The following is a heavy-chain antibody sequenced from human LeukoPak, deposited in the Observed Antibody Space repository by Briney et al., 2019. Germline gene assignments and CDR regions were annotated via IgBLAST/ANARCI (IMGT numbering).Heavy chain of an antibody. J-gene: IGHJ4*02. D-gene: IGHD3-10*01. CDR3: TIDGSPTRTSRWFGYFDY. Sequence: GGSLRLSCAASGFTFSNAWMSWVRQAPGKGLEWVGRIKSETDGGTTDYAAPVNGRFSISRDDSRNTMFLQMNSLKTEDTAVYYCTIDGSPTRTSRWFGYFDYWGQGTLVTVSS. CDR2: IKSETDGGTT. V-gene: IGHV3-15*01. CDR1: GFTFSNAW.